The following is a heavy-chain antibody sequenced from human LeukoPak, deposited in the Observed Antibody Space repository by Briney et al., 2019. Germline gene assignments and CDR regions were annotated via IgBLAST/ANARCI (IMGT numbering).Heavy chain of an antibody. Sequence: SVKVSCKASGGTFSSYAISWVRQAPGQGLEWMGRIIPILGIANYAQKFQGRVTITADKSTSTAYMELSSLRSEDTAVYYCARETQQLSPYYFCYWGQGTLVTASS. CDR1: GGTFSSYA. D-gene: IGHD6-13*01. CDR2: IIPILGIA. J-gene: IGHJ4*02. V-gene: IGHV1-69*04. CDR3: ARETQQLSPYYFCY.